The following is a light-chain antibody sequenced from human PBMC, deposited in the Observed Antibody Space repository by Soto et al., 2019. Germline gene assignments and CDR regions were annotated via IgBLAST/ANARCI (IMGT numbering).Light chain of an antibody. Sequence: QSVLTQPASVSGSPGQSFTISCTGISSDVGGYNYVSWYQQHPGKAPKLMIYDVSNRPSGVSNRFSGSKSGNTASLTISGLQAEDDADYYCSSYTSSSGWVFGGGTKLTVL. CDR3: SSYTSSSGWV. V-gene: IGLV2-14*01. CDR1: SSDVGGYNY. J-gene: IGLJ3*02. CDR2: DVS.